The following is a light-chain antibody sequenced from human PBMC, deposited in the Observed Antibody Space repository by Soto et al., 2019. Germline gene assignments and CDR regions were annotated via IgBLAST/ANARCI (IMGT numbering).Light chain of an antibody. J-gene: IGKJ3*01. CDR2: GAS. CDR1: QSVAANY. CDR3: HQYGTAPLT. V-gene: IGKV3-20*01. Sequence: EGVLTQAPGTLSLSPGGRATLSCRASQSVAANYLAWYQQKRGQAPRLHIYGASSRAAGIPDRFSGSGSGTDFTLTISRLEPEDFSVYYCHQYGTAPLTFGPGTKVDIK.